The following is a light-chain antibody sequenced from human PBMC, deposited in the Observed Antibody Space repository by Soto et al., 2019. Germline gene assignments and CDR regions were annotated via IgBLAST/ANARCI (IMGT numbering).Light chain of an antibody. CDR3: ISYTSDDVHYV. Sequence: QSVLTQPASVSGTPGQSITISCTGSKSDVGIYDFVSWYQHHPGRAPKLIVSEVSHRPSGVSNRFSGSKSGNTASLTISGLQSEDEADYYCISYTSDDVHYVFGTGTKVTVL. V-gene: IGLV2-14*01. CDR2: EVS. CDR1: KSDVGIYDF. J-gene: IGLJ1*01.